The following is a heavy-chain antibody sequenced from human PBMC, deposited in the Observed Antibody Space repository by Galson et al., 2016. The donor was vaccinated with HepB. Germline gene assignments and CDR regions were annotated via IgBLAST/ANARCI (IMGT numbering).Heavy chain of an antibody. J-gene: IGHJ3*02. CDR2: IKQDGSYR. V-gene: IGHV3-7*01. D-gene: IGHD2-21*02. CDR1: GFSFSSSW. Sequence: SLRLSCAASGFSFSSSWMTWVRQSPGKGLEWVANIKQDGSYRHYVDSVKGRFTVSRDNAKNSLYLEMNSLRVEDTAVYYCARGLAFCGGDCSLGAFDIWGQGTMVTVAS. CDR3: ARGLAFCGGDCSLGAFDI.